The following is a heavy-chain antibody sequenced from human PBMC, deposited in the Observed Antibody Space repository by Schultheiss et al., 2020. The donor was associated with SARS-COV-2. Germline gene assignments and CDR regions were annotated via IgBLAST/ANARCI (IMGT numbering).Heavy chain of an antibody. CDR2: ISDSDDNT. D-gene: IGHD4-17*01. J-gene: IGHJ5*02. Sequence: GGSLRLSCAASGFTFSRSVMSWVRQAPGKGLEWVSAISDSDDNTYYADSAKGRFTISRDNSKNTLYLQMNSLRAEDTAVYYCARDPAYGRFDPWGQGTLVTVSS. CDR3: ARDPAYGRFDP. V-gene: IGHV3-23*01. CDR1: GFTFSRSV.